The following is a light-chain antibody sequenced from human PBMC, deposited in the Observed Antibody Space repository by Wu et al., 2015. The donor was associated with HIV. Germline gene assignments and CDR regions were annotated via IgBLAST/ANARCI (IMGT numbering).Light chain of an antibody. CDR2: DAS. Sequence: EIVLTQSPATLSVSLGERATLSCRASQYITTNLAWYQQKPGQAPRLLIYDASTRATGIAARFSGTGSGTEFMLTISSMESEDPGIYYCQQYNDWVTFGQGTRLEIK. CDR3: QQYNDWVT. J-gene: IGKJ5*01. V-gene: IGKV3D-15*01. CDR1: QYITTN.